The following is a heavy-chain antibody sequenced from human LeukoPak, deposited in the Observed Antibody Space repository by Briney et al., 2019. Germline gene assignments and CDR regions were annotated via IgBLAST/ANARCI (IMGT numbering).Heavy chain of an antibody. CDR3: AKVSSRHYYYYYMDV. V-gene: IGHV3-23*01. CDR1: GFTFSSYA. CDR2: ISGSGGST. D-gene: IGHD6-6*01. Sequence: PGGSLRLSCAASGFTFSSYAMSWVRQAPGKGLEWVSAISGSGGSTYYADSVKGRFTTSRDNSKNTLYLQMNSLRAEDTAVYYCAKVSSRHYYYYYMDVWGKGTTVTVSS. J-gene: IGHJ6*03.